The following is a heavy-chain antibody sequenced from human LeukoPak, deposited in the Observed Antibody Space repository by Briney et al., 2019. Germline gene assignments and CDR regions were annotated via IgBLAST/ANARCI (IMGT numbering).Heavy chain of an antibody. CDR3: ASRQYSSSSFDY. Sequence: PGGSLRLSCAASGFTFSSYSMNWVRLAPGKGLEWVSSISSSSSYIYYADSVKGRFTISRDNAKNSLYLQMNSLRAEDTAVYYCASRQYSSSSFDYWGQGTLVTVSS. CDR2: ISSSSSYI. D-gene: IGHD6-6*01. CDR1: GFTFSSYS. V-gene: IGHV3-21*01. J-gene: IGHJ4*02.